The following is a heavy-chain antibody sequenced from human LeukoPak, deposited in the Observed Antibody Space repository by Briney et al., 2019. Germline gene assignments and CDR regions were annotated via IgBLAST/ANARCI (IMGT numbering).Heavy chain of an antibody. J-gene: IGHJ6*03. D-gene: IGHD5-24*01. Sequence: PGGSLRLSCAASGFTVSSNYMSWVRQAPGQGLEWVSVIYSCGSTYYADSVKGRFTISRDNAKNSLYLQMNSLRAEDTAVYYCARSSRDGYNLIDYMDVWGKGTTVTVSS. CDR1: GFTVSSNY. CDR3: ARSSRDGYNLIDYMDV. V-gene: IGHV3-66*01. CDR2: IYSCGST.